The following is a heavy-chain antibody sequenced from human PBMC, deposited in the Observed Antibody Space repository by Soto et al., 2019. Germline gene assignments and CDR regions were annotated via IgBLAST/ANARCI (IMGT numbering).Heavy chain of an antibody. Sequence: EVQLLESGGDLVEPGGSLRLSCVGSGFTFSSYPMNWVRQAPGKGLEWVSAISGTSDMTYYANSVTGRFTISRDNSKNTLYLQVSSLRVEDTAIYYCAKYRWGATTVTSINWCRGTLVTVSS. J-gene: IGHJ1*01. CDR1: GFTFSSYP. D-gene: IGHD4-4*01. V-gene: IGHV3-23*01. CDR2: ISGTSDMT. CDR3: AKYRWGATTVTSIN.